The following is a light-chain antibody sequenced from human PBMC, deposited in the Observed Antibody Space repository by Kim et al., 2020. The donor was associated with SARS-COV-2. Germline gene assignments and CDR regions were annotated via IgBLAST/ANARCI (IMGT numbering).Light chain of an antibody. CDR1: QSVASNY. J-gene: IGKJ2*01. CDR3: QQYAMTPRT. Sequence: LSPGERATLSCSASQSVASNYLAWYQQKPGQAPRLLIYAASSRATGIPDRFSGSGSGTDFTLTISRLEPEDFAVYYCQQYAMTPRTFGQGTKLEI. CDR2: AAS. V-gene: IGKV3-20*01.